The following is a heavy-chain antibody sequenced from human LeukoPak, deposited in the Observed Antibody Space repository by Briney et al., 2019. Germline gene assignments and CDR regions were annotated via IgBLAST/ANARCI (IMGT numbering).Heavy chain of an antibody. CDR1: GFTFSSYA. Sequence: GRSLRLSCAASGFTFSSYAMHWVRQAPGKGLEWVAVISYDGSNKYYADSVKGRFTISRDNSKNTLYLQMNSLRAEDTAVYYCARDSGGGSSYGYFDYWGQGTLVTVSS. V-gene: IGHV3-30-3*01. CDR3: ARDSGGGSSYGYFDY. D-gene: IGHD5-18*01. CDR2: ISYDGSNK. J-gene: IGHJ4*02.